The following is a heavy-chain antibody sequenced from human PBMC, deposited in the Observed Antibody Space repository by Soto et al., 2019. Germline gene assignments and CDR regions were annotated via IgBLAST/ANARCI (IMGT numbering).Heavy chain of an antibody. J-gene: IGHJ4*02. D-gene: IGHD1-1*01. CDR1: GLIFSDVW. CDR3: TTSNLGVDF. V-gene: IGHV3-15*01. CDR2: IKTKPDDGTI. Sequence: GSLRLSCAASGLIFSDVWMTWVRQAPGKGLEWVGRIKTKPDDGTIDYAAPVRGRFTISRDDSKNTLYLQMTSLTPDDTGVYYCTTSNLGVDFWGPGTLVTVSS.